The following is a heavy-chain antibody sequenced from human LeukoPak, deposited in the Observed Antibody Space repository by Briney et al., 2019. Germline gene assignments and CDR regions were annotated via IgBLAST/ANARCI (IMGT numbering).Heavy chain of an antibody. CDR1: AFTFSSYA. CDR3: AKDRSSGNYEFDY. D-gene: IGHD1-26*01. V-gene: IGHV3-23*01. J-gene: IGHJ4*02. CDR2: ISDRGSGT. Sequence: GGSLRLSCAASAFTFSSYAMTWVRQAPGKGLECVSIISDRGSGTYYADSVKGRFTISRDNSKNTLYLQLNSLRAEDTGVYYCAKDRSSGNYEFDYWGQGTLVTVSS.